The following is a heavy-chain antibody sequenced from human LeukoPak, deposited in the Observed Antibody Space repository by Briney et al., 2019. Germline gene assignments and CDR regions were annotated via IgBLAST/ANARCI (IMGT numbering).Heavy chain of an antibody. D-gene: IGHD3-3*01. V-gene: IGHV3-48*04. CDR3: ARDLGQESTYYDFWSGYFTLDP. Sequence: GGSLRLSCAASGFTFSSYSMNWVRQAPGKGLEWVSYISSSSSTIYYADSVKGRFTISRDNAKNSLYLQMNSLRAEDTAVYYCARDLGQESTYYDFWSGYFTLDPWGQGTLVTVSS. CDR1: GFTFSSYS. J-gene: IGHJ5*02. CDR2: ISSSSSTI.